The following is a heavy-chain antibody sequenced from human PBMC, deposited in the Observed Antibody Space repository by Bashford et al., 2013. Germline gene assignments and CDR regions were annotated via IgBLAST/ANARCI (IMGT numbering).Heavy chain of an antibody. CDR3: GRAWYYSDSPEMS. Sequence: VRQAPGKGLEWIAYIVSSSNIINYVDSVEGRFTVSRDNVKNSVYLQMNSLRDEDTAVYYCGRAWYYSDSPEMSWGQGTLVTVSS. D-gene: IGHD3-22*01. V-gene: IGHV3-48*02. CDR2: IVSSSNII. J-gene: IGHJ5*02.